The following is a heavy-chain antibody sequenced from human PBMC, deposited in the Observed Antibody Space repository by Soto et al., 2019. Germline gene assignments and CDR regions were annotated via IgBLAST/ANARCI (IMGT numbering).Heavy chain of an antibody. D-gene: IGHD2-2*01. CDR1: GYNFAIYW. CDR3: ARGGAARQLTGDYNWFDP. V-gene: IGHV5-51*01. CDR2: VYPSDSHT. Sequence: GESLKISCKGSGYNFAIYWIGWVRQMPGKGLEWMGIVYPSDSHTKYTPAFRGQVTISADKSISTAYLQWYSLKASDTAMYYCARGGAARQLTGDYNWFDPWGQGTMVTVSS. J-gene: IGHJ5*02.